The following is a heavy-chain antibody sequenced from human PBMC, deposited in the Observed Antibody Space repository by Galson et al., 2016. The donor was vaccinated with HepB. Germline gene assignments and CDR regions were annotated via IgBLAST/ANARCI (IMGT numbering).Heavy chain of an antibody. CDR3: ARQGATIISYFDY. J-gene: IGHJ4*02. V-gene: IGHV4-39*01. CDR2: IYYSGST. D-gene: IGHD1-26*01. Sequence: WVRQAPGKGLEWIGSIYYSGSTYYNPSLKSRITISVDTSKNQFSLKLSSVTAADTAMYYCARQGATIISYFDYWGQGTLVTVSS.